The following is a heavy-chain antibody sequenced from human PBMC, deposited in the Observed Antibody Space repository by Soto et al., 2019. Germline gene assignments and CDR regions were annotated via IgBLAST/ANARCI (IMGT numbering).Heavy chain of an antibody. Sequence: PSETLSLTCAVYGGSFSGYYWSWIRQPPGKGLEWIGEINHSGSTNYNPSLKSRVTISVDTSKNQFSLKLSSVTAADTAVYYRARRQRDFWSGYYYYYGMDVWGQGTTVTVSS. J-gene: IGHJ6*02. V-gene: IGHV4-34*01. CDR3: ARRQRDFWSGYYYYYGMDV. CDR1: GGSFSGYY. D-gene: IGHD3-3*01. CDR2: INHSGST.